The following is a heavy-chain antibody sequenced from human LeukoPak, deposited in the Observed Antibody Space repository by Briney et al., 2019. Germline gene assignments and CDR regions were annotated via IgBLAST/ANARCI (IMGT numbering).Heavy chain of an antibody. CDR2: INAGKGNT. V-gene: IGHV1-3*01. Sequence: ASVKVSCKASGYTFTSYAMHWVRQAPGQRLEWMGWINAGKGNTKYSQKFQGRVTITRDTSASTAYMELSSLRSEDTAVYYCARDRRSANYYFDYWGQGTLVTVSS. CDR1: GYTFTSYA. CDR3: ARDRRSANYYFDY. J-gene: IGHJ4*02. D-gene: IGHD1-7*01.